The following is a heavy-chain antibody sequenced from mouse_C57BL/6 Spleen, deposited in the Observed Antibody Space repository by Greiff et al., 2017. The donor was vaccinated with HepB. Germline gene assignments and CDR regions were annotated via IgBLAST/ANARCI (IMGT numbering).Heavy chain of an antibody. CDR3: ASQYYGSSYYWYFDV. J-gene: IGHJ1*03. CDR1: GFTFTDYY. Sequence: EVKLMESGGGLVQPGGSLSLSCAASGFTFTDYYMSWVRQPPGKALEWLGFIRNKANGYTTEYSASVKGRFTISRDNSQSILYLQMNALRAEDSATYYCASQYYGSSYYWYFDVWGTGTTVTVSS. D-gene: IGHD1-1*01. V-gene: IGHV7-3*01. CDR2: IRNKANGYTT.